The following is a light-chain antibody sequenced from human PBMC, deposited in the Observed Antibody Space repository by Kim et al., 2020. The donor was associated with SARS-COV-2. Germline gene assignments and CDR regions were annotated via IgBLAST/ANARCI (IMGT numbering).Light chain of an antibody. V-gene: IGKV1-5*03. J-gene: IGKJ4*01. CDR2: KSS. Sequence: DIQMTQSPSTLSASVGDRVTITCRASQSIDNWLAWYQQKPGKAPKLLIYKSSNLQSGVPSRFSGSGSGTEFSLTISSLQPDDFATYYCQQYNTYPLTFGRGTKVDIK. CDR1: QSIDNW. CDR3: QQYNTYPLT.